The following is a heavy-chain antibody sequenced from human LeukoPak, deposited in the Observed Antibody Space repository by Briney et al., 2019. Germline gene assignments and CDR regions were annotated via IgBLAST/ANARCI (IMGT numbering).Heavy chain of an antibody. CDR3: ARDRAKVVATITYFDY. CDR1: GFTFSSYG. CDR2: IWYDGSNK. J-gene: IGHJ4*02. V-gene: IGHV3-33*01. Sequence: PGRSLRLSCAASGFTFSSYGMHWVRQAPGKGLEWVAVIWYDGSNKYYADSVKGRFTISRDNSKNTLYLQMNSLRAEDTAVYYCARDRAKVVATITYFDYWGQGTLVTVSS. D-gene: IGHD5-12*01.